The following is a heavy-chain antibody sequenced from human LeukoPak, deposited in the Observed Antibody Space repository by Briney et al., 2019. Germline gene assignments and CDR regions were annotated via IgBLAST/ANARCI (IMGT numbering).Heavy chain of an antibody. D-gene: IGHD2-8*01. CDR1: GFTFSSYS. CDR2: ISGSSSYI. V-gene: IGHV3-21*01. Sequence: GGSLRLSCAASGFTFSSYSMNWVRQAPGKGLEWVSSISGSSSYIYYAGSVKGRLTISRDNAKNSLYLQMNSLRAEDTAVYYCARDGGRVLMNHLALDYWGQGTLVTVSS. J-gene: IGHJ4*02. CDR3: ARDGGRVLMNHLALDY.